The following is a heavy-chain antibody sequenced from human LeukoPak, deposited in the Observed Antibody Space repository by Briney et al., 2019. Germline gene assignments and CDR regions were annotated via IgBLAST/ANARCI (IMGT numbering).Heavy chain of an antibody. CDR3: ARAYDFWSGYSDQYVTQSDY. CDR2: ISAYNGNT. CDR1: GYTFTSYG. D-gene: IGHD3-3*01. V-gene: IGHV1-18*01. J-gene: IGHJ4*02. Sequence: VASVKVSCKASGYTFTSYGISWVRQAPGQGLEWMGWISAYNGNTNYAQKLQGRVTMTTDTSTSTAYMELRSLRSDDTAVYYCARAYDFWSGYSDQYVTQSDYWGQRTLVTVSS.